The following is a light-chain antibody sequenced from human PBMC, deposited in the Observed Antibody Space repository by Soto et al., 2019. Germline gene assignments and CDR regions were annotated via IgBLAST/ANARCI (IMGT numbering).Light chain of an antibody. CDR2: GVS. V-gene: IGLV2-14*03. Sequence: QSVLTQPASVSGSPGQSITISCTGTSSDVGAYNYVSWYQYHPGKAPKLMIFGVSNRPSGVSNRFSASKSGNTASLIISGLQAEDEADYYCSSYTSATTLVFGTGTKVTV. CDR1: SSDVGAYNY. J-gene: IGLJ1*01. CDR3: SSYTSATTLV.